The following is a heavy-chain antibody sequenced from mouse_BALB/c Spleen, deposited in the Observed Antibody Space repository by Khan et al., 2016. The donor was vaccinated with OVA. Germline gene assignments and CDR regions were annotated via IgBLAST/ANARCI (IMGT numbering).Heavy chain of an antibody. Sequence: EVQLQESGPGLVKPSQSLSLTCSVTGYSLTSGYRWNWIRQFPGNKLEWMGYISYDGSNNSNPSLKNRISITRAPSKNQFFLKLNSVTTEDTATYDCARGGAVGPYWYCEVWGAGTTVTVSS. CDR1: GYSLTSGYR. V-gene: IGHV3-6*02. CDR3: ARGGAVGPYWYCEV. D-gene: IGHD1-1*01. J-gene: IGHJ1*01. CDR2: ISYDGSN.